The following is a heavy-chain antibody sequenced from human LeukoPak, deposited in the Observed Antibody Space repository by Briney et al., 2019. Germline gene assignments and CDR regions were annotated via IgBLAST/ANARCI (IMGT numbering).Heavy chain of an antibody. CDR1: GFTFSSYG. Sequence: PGRSLRLSCAASGFTFSSYGMHWVRQAPGKGLEWVAVISYDGSNKYYADSVKGRFTISRDNSKNTLYLQMNSLRAEETAVYYCAKDDLDPWGQGNLVTVSS. J-gene: IGHJ5*02. CDR2: ISYDGSNK. V-gene: IGHV3-30*18. CDR3: AKDDLDP.